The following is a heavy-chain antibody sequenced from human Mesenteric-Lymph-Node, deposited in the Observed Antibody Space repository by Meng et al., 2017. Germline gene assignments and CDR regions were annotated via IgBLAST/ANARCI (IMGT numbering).Heavy chain of an antibody. D-gene: IGHD2-2*01. CDR2: ISAYNGNT. Sequence: VRLGHSGAEGKKPGASVKVPCEAFGFIFTSYAISWVRQAPGQGLQYMGWISAYNGNTNYAQELQSRVTMTTDTSTSTAYMELRSLRFDDTAVYYCARFYCSSTSCPHVLFDYWGQGTLVTVSS. J-gene: IGHJ4*02. CDR3: ARFYCSSTSCPHVLFDY. V-gene: IGHV1-18*01. CDR1: GFIFTSYA.